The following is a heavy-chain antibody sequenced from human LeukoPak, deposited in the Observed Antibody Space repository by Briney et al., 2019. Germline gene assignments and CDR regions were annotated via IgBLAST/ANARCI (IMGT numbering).Heavy chain of an antibody. V-gene: IGHV1-18*01. Sequence: ASVKVSCKASGYTFTSYGISWVRQAPGQGLEWMGWISAYNGNTNYAQKLQGRVTMTTDTSTSTAYMELRSLRSDDTAVYYCARGVPTYYYGSSGYYYGDWGQGTLVTVSS. J-gene: IGHJ4*02. D-gene: IGHD3-22*01. CDR2: ISAYNGNT. CDR1: GYTFTSYG. CDR3: ARGVPTYYYGSSGYYYGD.